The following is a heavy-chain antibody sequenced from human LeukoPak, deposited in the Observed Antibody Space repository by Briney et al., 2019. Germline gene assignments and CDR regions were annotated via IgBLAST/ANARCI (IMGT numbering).Heavy chain of an antibody. J-gene: IGHJ6*03. V-gene: IGHV1-69*05. CDR2: IIPIFGTA. CDR3: AKVGYSSSWGSYYYYMDV. Sequence: GASVKVSCKASGGTFSSYAISWVRQAPGQGLEWMGGIIPIFGTANYAQKFQGRVTITTDESTSTAYMELSSLRAEDTAVYYCAKVGYSSSWGSYYYYMDVWGKGTTVTVSS. CDR1: GGTFSSYA. D-gene: IGHD6-13*01.